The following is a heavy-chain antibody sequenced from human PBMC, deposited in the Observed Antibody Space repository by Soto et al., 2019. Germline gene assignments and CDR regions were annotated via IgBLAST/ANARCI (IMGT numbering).Heavy chain of an antibody. V-gene: IGHV3-23*01. CDR3: AKDFYDSSGPTHTPFNY. CDR2: ISGSGGST. J-gene: IGHJ4*02. D-gene: IGHD3-22*01. Sequence: PGGSLRLSCAASGFTFSSYAMSWVRQAPGKGLEWVSAISGSGGSTYYADSVKGRFTISRDNSKNTLYLQMNSLRAEDTAVYYCAKDFYDSSGPTHTPFNYWGQGTLVTVSS. CDR1: GFTFSSYA.